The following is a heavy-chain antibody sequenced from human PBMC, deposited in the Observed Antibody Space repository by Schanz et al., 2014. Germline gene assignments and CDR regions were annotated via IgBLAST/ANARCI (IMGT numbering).Heavy chain of an antibody. CDR3: ARVHIATYHYNSPGAFDI. Sequence: QLMQSGSEVRKPGASVKVSCKASGYIFGSHGMTWVRQAPGQGPELMGWINAHTGNTQYAQKFQGRVNMTRDTVTTTVHLELTRLRTDDTAIYYCARVHIATYHYNSPGAFDIWGQWTSVTGSS. V-gene: IGHV1-18*01. CDR2: INAHTGNT. J-gene: IGHJ3*02. CDR1: GYIFGSHG. D-gene: IGHD3-10*01.